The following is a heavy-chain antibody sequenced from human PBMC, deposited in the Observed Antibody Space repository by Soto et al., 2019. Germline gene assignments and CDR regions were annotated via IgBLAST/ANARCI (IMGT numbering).Heavy chain of an antibody. CDR1: GGSVTMSSFS. J-gene: IGHJ5*02. D-gene: IGHD3-10*01. V-gene: IGHV4-30-2*01. CDR2: ISHSGAT. Sequence: LQLQESGSGLVQPSQTLSLTCALSGGSVTMSSFSWAWVRQPPGRGLQWIGYISHSGATSSVPTFKSGVTRSRDRAKNQFSLKLTSVTAAGSAVYYCASLDDYGSGLDPWGQGTVVTVSS. CDR3: ASLDDYGSGLDP.